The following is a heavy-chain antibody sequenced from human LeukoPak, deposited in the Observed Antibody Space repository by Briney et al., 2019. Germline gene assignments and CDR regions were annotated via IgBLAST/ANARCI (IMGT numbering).Heavy chain of an antibody. CDR2: IYPDGRT. D-gene: IGHD4/OR15-4a*01. J-gene: IGHJ4*02. CDR3: ARGGAANLADY. V-gene: IGHV3-53*01. CDR1: GFTVSRTF. Sequence: PGGSLRLSCEASGFTVSRTFMSWVRQAPGEGLGWVSIIYPDGRTYYADSVKGRFTISRDDSKNRLYLQMNSLTAEDTAVYPCARGGAANLADYWGPGTVVTVSS.